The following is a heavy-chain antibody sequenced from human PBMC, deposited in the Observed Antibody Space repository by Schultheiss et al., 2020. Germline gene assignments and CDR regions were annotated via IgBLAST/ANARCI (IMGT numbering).Heavy chain of an antibody. Sequence: GGSLRLSCAASGFTFSSYGMHWVRQAPGKGLEWVAVMSYDASDEYYADSVKGRFTISRDISRNTLYLQMNSLRAEDTAVYHCLRGGRTTDYWGQGTLVNVHS. CDR2: MSYDASDE. D-gene: IGHD1/OR15-1a*01. CDR1: GFTFSSYG. J-gene: IGHJ4*02. CDR3: LRGGRTTDY. V-gene: IGHV3-30*03.